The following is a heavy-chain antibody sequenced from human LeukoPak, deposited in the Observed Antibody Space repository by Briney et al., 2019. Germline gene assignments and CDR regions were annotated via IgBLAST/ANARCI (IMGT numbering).Heavy chain of an antibody. D-gene: IGHD3-9*01. J-gene: IGHJ3*02. CDR3: ARVGPLRYLDWLSNPSDAFDI. CDR1: GYTFTSYG. V-gene: IGHV1-18*01. Sequence: ASVKVSCKASGYTFTSYGISWVRQAPGQGLEWMGWISAYNGNTNYAQKLQGRVTMTTDTSTSTAYMELRSLRSDDTAVYYCARVGPLRYLDWLSNPSDAFDIWGQGTMVTVSS. CDR2: ISAYNGNT.